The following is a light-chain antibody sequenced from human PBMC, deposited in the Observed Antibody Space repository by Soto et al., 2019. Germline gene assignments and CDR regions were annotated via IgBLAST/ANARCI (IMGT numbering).Light chain of an antibody. CDR3: SSYTTSSSRI. J-gene: IGLJ2*01. V-gene: IGLV2-14*01. CDR1: SSDVGAYNY. Sequence: QSALTQPASVSGSPGQSITISCTGTSSDVGAYNYVSWYQQHPGKAPKLLIYEVTNRPFGGSNRFSGSKSGNTASLTIAGLQTEAEADYYCSSYTTSSSRIFGGGTQLTVL. CDR2: EVT.